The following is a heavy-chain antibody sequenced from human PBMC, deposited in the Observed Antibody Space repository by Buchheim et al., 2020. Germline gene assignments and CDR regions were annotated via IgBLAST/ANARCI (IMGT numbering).Heavy chain of an antibody. CDR3: ARYPKTYYDFWSGYLGWFDP. D-gene: IGHD3-3*01. Sequence: QLQLQESGPGLVKPSETLSLTCTVSGGSISSSSYYWGWIRQPPGKGLEWIGSIYYSGSTYYNPSLKSRVTISVDTSKNQFSLKLSSVTAADTAVYYCARYPKTYYDFWSGYLGWFDPWGQGTL. J-gene: IGHJ5*01. CDR1: GGSISSSSYY. V-gene: IGHV4-39*01. CDR2: IYYSGST.